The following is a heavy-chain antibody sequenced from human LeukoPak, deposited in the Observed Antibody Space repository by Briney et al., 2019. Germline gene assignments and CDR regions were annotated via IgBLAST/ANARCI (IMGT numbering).Heavy chain of an antibody. Sequence: GESLRLSCAVSGFTFNSYGMHWVRQAPGKGLEWVTFIRRDGNNKNYADSVKGRFTISRDDSKNTLYLQMNSLRPEDTAVYYCAKVVSGYCATTSCPPDFWGQGTLVTVSS. V-gene: IGHV3-30*02. CDR1: GFTFNSYG. D-gene: IGHD2-2*01. CDR2: IRRDGNNK. J-gene: IGHJ4*02. CDR3: AKVVSGYCATTSCPPDF.